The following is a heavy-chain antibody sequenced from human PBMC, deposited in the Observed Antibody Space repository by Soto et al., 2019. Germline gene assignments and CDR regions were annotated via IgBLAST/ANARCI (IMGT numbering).Heavy chain of an antibody. CDR1: GFTFSSYS. CDR3: ARDPAPYYDFWSGYLPVRFDP. J-gene: IGHJ5*02. CDR2: ISSSSSYI. V-gene: IGHV3-21*01. D-gene: IGHD3-3*01. Sequence: GGSLRLSCAASGFTFSSYSMNWVRQAPGKGLEWVSSISSSSSYIYYADSVKGRFTITRDNAKNSLYLQMNSLRAEDTAVYYCARDPAPYYDFWSGYLPVRFDPWGQGTLVTVSS.